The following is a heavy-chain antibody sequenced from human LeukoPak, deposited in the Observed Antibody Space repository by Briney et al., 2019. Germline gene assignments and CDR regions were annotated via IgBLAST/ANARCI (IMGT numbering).Heavy chain of an antibody. CDR2: ISSSGSTI. D-gene: IGHD3-22*01. CDR1: GFTFSDYY. Sequence: GGSLRLFCAASGFTFSDYYMSWLRQAPGKGLEGVSYISSSGSTIYYADSVKGRFTISRDNAKNSLYLQMNSLRAEDTAVYYCARDPAYYDSIYWGQGTLVTVSS. V-gene: IGHV3-11*04. J-gene: IGHJ4*02. CDR3: ARDPAYYDSIY.